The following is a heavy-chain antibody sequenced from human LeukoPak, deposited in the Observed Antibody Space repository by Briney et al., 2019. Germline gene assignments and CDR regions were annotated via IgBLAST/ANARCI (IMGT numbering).Heavy chain of an antibody. V-gene: IGHV4-30-4*08. J-gene: IGHJ3*02. Sequence: SSETLSLTCTVSGGSISSGDYYWSWIRQPPGKGLEWIGYIYYSGSTYYNPSLKSRVTISVDTSKNQFSLKLSSVTAADTAVYYCASASPNIVVVTVARNDAFDIWGQGTMVTVSS. CDR1: GGSISSGDYY. CDR2: IYYSGST. CDR3: ASASPNIVVVTVARNDAFDI. D-gene: IGHD2-2*01.